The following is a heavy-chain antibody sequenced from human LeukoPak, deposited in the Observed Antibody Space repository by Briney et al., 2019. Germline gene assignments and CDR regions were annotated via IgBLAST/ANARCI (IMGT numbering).Heavy chain of an antibody. CDR2: INPNSGGT. J-gene: IGHJ4*02. D-gene: IGHD6-13*01. CDR1: GYTFTGYY. CDR3: ARTGRGSSWYPPFDY. Sequence: ASVTVSCKASGYTFTGYYMHWVRQAPGQGLEWMGWINPNSGGTNYAQKFQGRVTMTRDTSISTAYMELSRLRSDDTAVYYCARTGRGSSWYPPFDYWGQGTLVTVSS. V-gene: IGHV1-2*02.